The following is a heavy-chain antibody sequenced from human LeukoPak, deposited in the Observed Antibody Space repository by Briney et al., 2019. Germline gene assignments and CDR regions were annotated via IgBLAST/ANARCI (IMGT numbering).Heavy chain of an antibody. CDR3: TRGEDPFKQGH. CDR1: GGSFSNYY. Sequence: SETLSLTCAVYGGSFSNYYWSWIRQPPGKGLEWIGEIHPSGSADYNPSLKGRVTISVDTPKNQFSLNVISETAADTAEYYCTRGEDPFKQGHWGHGTLVTVSS. D-gene: IGHD6-13*01. CDR2: IHPSGSA. V-gene: IGHV4-34*01. J-gene: IGHJ4*01.